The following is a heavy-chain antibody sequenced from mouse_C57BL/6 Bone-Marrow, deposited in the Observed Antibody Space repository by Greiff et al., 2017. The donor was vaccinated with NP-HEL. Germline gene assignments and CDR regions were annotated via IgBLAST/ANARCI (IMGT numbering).Heavy chain of an antibody. V-gene: IGHV5-12*01. CDR3: ARDLDYYGSSGAY. CDR1: GFTFSDYY. CDR2: ISNGGGST. J-gene: IGHJ3*01. D-gene: IGHD1-1*01. Sequence: EVKLMESGGGLVQPGGSLKLSCAASGFTFSDYYMYWVRQTPEKRLEWVAYISNGGGSTYSPDTVKGRFTISRDNAKNTLYLQMSRLKSEDTAMYYCARDLDYYGSSGAYWGQGTLVTVSA.